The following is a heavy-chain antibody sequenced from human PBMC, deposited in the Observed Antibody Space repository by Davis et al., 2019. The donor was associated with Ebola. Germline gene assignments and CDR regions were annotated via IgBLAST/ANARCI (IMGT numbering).Heavy chain of an antibody. CDR2: IYPYDSDV. Sequence: GESPKTSCKGSGYSFANYWNGCVPQMPRKSLEWSGIIYPYDSDVIYSPSFQGQVIISVDKSINTAYLQWSSLKAPHTAMYYCARRPHRYSSVDYWGQGTLVTVSS. CDR1: GYSFANYW. J-gene: IGHJ4*02. CDR3: ARRPHRYSSVDY. V-gene: IGHV5-51*01. D-gene: IGHD2-21*01.